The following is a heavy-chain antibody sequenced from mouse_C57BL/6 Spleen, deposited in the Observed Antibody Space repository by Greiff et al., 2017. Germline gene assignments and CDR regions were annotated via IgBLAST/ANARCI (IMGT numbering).Heavy chain of an antibody. Sequence: VQLQQPGAELVKPGASVKLSCKASGYTFTSYWMQWVKQRPGQGLEWIGEIDPSDSYTNYNQKFKGKATLTVDQSSSTAYMQLSSLTSEDSAVYYCARWVITTEPYYFDYWGQGTTLTVSS. V-gene: IGHV1-50*01. CDR2: IDPSDSYT. J-gene: IGHJ2*01. D-gene: IGHD1-1*01. CDR3: ARWVITTEPYYFDY. CDR1: GYTFTSYW.